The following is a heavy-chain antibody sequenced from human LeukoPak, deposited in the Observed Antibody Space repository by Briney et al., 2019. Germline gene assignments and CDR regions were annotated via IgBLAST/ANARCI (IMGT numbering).Heavy chain of an antibody. V-gene: IGHV1-2*02. Sequence: ASVKVSSKASRYTFTVYYMHSVRQAPGQGLEWMGWTNPNSGGTNYAQKFQGRVTMTRDTSISTAYMELSRMRSDDTAVYYCARGGGGNWFDLWGQGTLVTVSS. D-gene: IGHD2-15*01. CDR2: TNPNSGGT. J-gene: IGHJ5*02. CDR3: ARGGGGNWFDL. CDR1: RYTFTVYY.